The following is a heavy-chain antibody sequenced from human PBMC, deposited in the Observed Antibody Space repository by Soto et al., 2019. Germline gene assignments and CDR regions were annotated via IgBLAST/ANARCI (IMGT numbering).Heavy chain of an antibody. CDR2: IIPILGIA. CDR3: ARDVGGSSGFDY. J-gene: IGHJ4*02. Sequence: QVQLVQSGAEVKKPGSSVKVSCKASGGTFSSYTISWVRQAPGQGLEWMGRIIPILGIANYAQKFQGRVTITADKSTSTAYMELSSLRSEDTAVYYCARDVGGSSGFDYWGQGTLVTVSS. V-gene: IGHV1-69*08. CDR1: GGTFSSYT. D-gene: IGHD1-26*01.